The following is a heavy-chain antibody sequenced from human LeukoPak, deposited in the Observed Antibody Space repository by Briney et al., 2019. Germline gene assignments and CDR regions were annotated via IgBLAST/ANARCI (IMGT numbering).Heavy chain of an antibody. CDR1: GFTFSHYS. V-gene: IGHV3-21*05. CDR2: ISGSSRDT. J-gene: IGHJ6*02. CDR3: ARDYNYAMDV. Sequence: PGGSLRLSCAASGFTFSHYSMNWVRQAPGKGLEWVSYISGSSRDTYYADSVKGRFTIFRDDAKNSLCLQMSGLRDEDTAVYYCARDYNYAMDVWGQGTTVTVSS.